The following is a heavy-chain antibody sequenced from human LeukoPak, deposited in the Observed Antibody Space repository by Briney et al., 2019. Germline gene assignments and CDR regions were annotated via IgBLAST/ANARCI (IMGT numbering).Heavy chain of an antibody. D-gene: IGHD1-1*01. CDR2: ISATASNT. J-gene: IGHJ4*02. V-gene: IGHV3-23*01. Sequence: GGSLRLSCAASGFTFSSYAMSWVRQAPGKGLEWVSAISATASNTYYADSVKGRFTISRDNSKSTLYLQMNSLRVDDTAVYYCAKDWYNSLNYFDYWGQGSLVTVSS. CDR1: GFTFSSYA. CDR3: AKDWYNSLNYFDY.